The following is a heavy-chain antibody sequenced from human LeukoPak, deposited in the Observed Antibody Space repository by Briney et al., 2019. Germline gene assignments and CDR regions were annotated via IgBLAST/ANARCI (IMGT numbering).Heavy chain of an antibody. CDR2: IYTSGST. CDR1: GGSISSYY. Sequence: SEALSLTCTVSGGSISSYYWSWIRQPAGKGLEWIGRIYTSGSTNYNPSLKSRVTMSVDTSKNQFSLKLSSVAAADTAVYYCARDSNQGKYFQHWGQGTLVTVSS. D-gene: IGHD2-8*01. V-gene: IGHV4-4*07. J-gene: IGHJ1*01. CDR3: ARDSNQGKYFQH.